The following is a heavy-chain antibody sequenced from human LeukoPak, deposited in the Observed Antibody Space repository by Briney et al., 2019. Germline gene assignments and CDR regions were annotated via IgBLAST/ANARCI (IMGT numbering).Heavy chain of an antibody. CDR2: INPNSGGT. J-gene: IGHJ6*02. CDR3: ARDYPPGYYYYGMDV. CDR1: GYTFTGYY. Sequence: GASVKVSCKASGYTFTGYYMHWVRQAPGQGLEWMGWINPNSGGTNYAQKFQGRVTMTRDTSISTAYMELSRLRSDDTAVYYCARDYPPGYYYYGMDVWGQGTTVTVSS. D-gene: IGHD3-16*02. V-gene: IGHV1-2*02.